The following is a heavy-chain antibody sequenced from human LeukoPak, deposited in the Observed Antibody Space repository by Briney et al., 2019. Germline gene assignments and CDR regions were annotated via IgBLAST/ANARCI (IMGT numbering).Heavy chain of an antibody. J-gene: IGHJ4*02. CDR3: AKDGLHCSGGGCYSIPFDY. CDR2: IYSGGST. D-gene: IGHD2-15*01. V-gene: IGHV3-53*01. CDR1: GFTVSSNY. Sequence: GGSLRLSCAASGFTVSSNYMSWVRQAPGKGLEWVSVIYSGGSTYYADSVKGRFTISRDNSKNTLYLQMNSLRAEDTAVYYCAKDGLHCSGGGCYSIPFDYWGQGTLVAVSS.